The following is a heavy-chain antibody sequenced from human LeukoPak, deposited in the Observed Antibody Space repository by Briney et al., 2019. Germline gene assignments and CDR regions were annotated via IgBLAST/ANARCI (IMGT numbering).Heavy chain of an antibody. Sequence: RPGESLRLSCAASGFTFDDYGMSWVRQAPGKGLEWVSGINWNGGSTGYADSVKGRFTISRDNAKNSLYLQMNSLRAEDTALYYCARASGYSSSWYGSVYWGQGTLVTVSS. CDR3: ARASGYSSSWYGSVY. V-gene: IGHV3-20*04. CDR2: INWNGGST. J-gene: IGHJ4*02. D-gene: IGHD6-13*01. CDR1: GFTFDDYG.